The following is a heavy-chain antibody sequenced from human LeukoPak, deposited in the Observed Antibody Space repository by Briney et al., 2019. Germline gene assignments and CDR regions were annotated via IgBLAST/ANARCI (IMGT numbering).Heavy chain of an antibody. CDR3: ARDRYFDWFQRQYNWFDP. J-gene: IGHJ5*02. CDR1: GYTFTSYG. Sequence: ASVKVSCKASGYTFTSYGISWVRQAPGQGLEWMGWISAYNGNTNYAQKLQGRVTMTTDTSTSTAYMELRSLRSDDTAVYYCARDRYFDWFQRQYNWFDPWGQGTLVTVSS. V-gene: IGHV1-18*01. D-gene: IGHD3-9*01. CDR2: ISAYNGNT.